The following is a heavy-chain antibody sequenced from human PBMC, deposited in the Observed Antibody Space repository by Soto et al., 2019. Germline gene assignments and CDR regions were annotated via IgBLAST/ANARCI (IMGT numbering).Heavy chain of an antibody. J-gene: IGHJ6*03. CDR3: ARAGGAHYYYYMDV. Sequence: ASVKVSCKASGYTFTGYYMHWVRQAPGQGLEWMGWINPNSGGTNYAQKFQGWVTMTRDTSISTAYMELSRLRSDDTAVYYCARAGGAHYYYYMDVWGKGTTVTVSS. V-gene: IGHV1-2*04. CDR1: GYTFTGYY. D-gene: IGHD3-10*01. CDR2: INPNSGGT.